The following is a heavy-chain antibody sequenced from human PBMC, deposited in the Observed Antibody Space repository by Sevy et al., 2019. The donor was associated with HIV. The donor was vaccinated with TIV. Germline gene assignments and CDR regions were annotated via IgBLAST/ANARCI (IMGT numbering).Heavy chain of an antibody. CDR1: GFSFSNYA. Sequence: GGSLRLSCAASGFSFSNYAMHWVRQAPGKGLEWVAVISYEGSDEDYSDSVKGRFTISRGNSKNTLALQMNSLTVDDTAVYYCANDMALNYCGSGSYYNTQDGMDVWGRGTTVIVSS. D-gene: IGHD3-10*01. CDR2: ISYEGSDE. V-gene: IGHV3-30*18. CDR3: ANDMALNYCGSGSYYNTQDGMDV. J-gene: IGHJ6*02.